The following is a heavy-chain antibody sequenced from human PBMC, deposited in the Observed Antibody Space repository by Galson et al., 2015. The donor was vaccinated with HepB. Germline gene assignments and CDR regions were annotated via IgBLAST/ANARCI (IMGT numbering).Heavy chain of an antibody. CDR3: ARVVLRWSYWYFDF. CDR2: ISTTGTNI. J-gene: IGHJ4*02. D-gene: IGHD1-26*01. Sequence: SLRLSCAASGFTFSSFTMNWVRQAPGKRLEWVSYISTTGTNIFYVDSVKGRFAVSRDNAKNSLYLQMNSLRAEDTAIYYCARVVLRWSYWYFDFWGQGTLVTVSS. V-gene: IGHV3-48*01. CDR1: GFTFSSFT.